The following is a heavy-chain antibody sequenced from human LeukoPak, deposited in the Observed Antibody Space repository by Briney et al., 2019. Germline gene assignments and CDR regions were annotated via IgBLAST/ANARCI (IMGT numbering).Heavy chain of an antibody. Sequence: SETLSLTCTVSGGSISSSSYYWGWIRQPPGKGLEWIGSIYYSGSTYYNPSLKSRVTISVDTSKNQFSLELNSVTAADTAVYYCGAYRTLDDAFDIWGQGTLVTVSS. CDR3: GAYRTLDDAFDI. D-gene: IGHD3-16*01. CDR2: IYYSGST. V-gene: IGHV4-39*07. CDR1: GGSISSSSYY. J-gene: IGHJ3*02.